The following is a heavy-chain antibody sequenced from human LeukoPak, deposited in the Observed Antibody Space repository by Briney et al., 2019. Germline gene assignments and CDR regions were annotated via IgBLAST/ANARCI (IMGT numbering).Heavy chain of an antibody. CDR3: ARAYDFWSGYYLAYVY. Sequence: ASVKVSFKVSGYTFTDYYMHWVQQTPGKGLEWMGLVDPEDGETIYAEKFQGRVTITADTSTDTAYMELSSLRSEDTAVYYCARAYDFWSGYYLAYVYWGQGTLVTVSS. CDR1: GYTFTDYY. V-gene: IGHV1-69-2*01. D-gene: IGHD3-3*01. CDR2: VDPEDGET. J-gene: IGHJ4*02.